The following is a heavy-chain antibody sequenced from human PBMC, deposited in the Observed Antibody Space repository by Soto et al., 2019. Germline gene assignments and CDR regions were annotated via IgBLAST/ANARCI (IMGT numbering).Heavy chain of an antibody. V-gene: IGHV1-2*02. CDR1: GYTFSGYF. CDR3: ARDAGAFLPTKKRFYYHCGLQV. CDR2: INPDSGDT. D-gene: IGHD3-3*01. J-gene: IGHJ6*04. Sequence: ASVKVSCKASGYTFSGYFIHWVRQAPGLGPEWMGWINPDSGDTQYAQRFQGRVTMTRDTSISTAYLEMTGLSSDDTAVFYCARDAGAFLPTKKRFYYHCGLQVCRKRTTGTVSS.